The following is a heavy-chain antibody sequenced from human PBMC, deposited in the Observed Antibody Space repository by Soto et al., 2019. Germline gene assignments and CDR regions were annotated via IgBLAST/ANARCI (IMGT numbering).Heavy chain of an antibody. CDR2: IIPIFGTA. D-gene: IGHD4-17*01. CDR1: GGTFSSYA. J-gene: IGHJ5*02. CDR3: AREEQTTVTLGNWFDP. Sequence: QVQLVQSGAEVKKPGSSVKVSCKASGGTFSSYAISWVRQAPRQGLEWMGGIIPIFGTANYAQKFQGRVTSTADESTSTAYMELSSLRSEDTAVYYCAREEQTTVTLGNWFDPWGQGTLVTVSS. V-gene: IGHV1-69*01.